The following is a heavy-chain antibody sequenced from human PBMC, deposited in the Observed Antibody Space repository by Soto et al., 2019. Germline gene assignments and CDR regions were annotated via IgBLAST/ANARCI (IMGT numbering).Heavy chain of an antibody. CDR2: IYHSGST. Sequence: KASETLSLTCAVSGGSTSSSNWWSWVRQPPGKGLEWIGEIYHSGSTNYNPSLKSRITISVDKSKNQFSLKLSSVTAADTAVYYCASIDIVVVPAAMPGAFDIWGQGTMVTVSS. CDR1: GGSTSSSNW. D-gene: IGHD2-2*01. V-gene: IGHV4-4*02. J-gene: IGHJ3*02. CDR3: ASIDIVVVPAAMPGAFDI.